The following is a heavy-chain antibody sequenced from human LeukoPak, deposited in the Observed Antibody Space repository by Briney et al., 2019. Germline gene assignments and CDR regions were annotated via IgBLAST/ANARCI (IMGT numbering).Heavy chain of an antibody. V-gene: IGHV4-59*01. CDR2: IYYSGST. CDR1: GASIRGYY. CDR3: ARDFRGNYGSRGMDV. Sequence: PSETLSLTCTVSGASIRGYYWNWIRQPPGKGLEWIGYIYYSGSTNYNPSLKSRVTMSIDTSKNQFSLKLSSVTAADTAVYYCARDFRGNYGSRGMDVWGQGTTVTVSS. J-gene: IGHJ6*02. D-gene: IGHD5-24*01.